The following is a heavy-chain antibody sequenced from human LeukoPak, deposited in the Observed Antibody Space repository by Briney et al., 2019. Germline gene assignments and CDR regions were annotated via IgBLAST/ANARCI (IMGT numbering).Heavy chain of an antibody. CDR1: GFTFSDYY. V-gene: IGHV3-11*01. Sequence: GGSLKLSCAASGFTFSDYYVTWIRQAPGKGLEWVSYIGGSGSPIYYADSVKGRFTISRDNAKKSLYLQMNSLRAEDTAVYYCAREVRNWFDPWGQGTLVTVSS. CDR2: IGGSGSPI. J-gene: IGHJ5*02. CDR3: AREVRNWFDP.